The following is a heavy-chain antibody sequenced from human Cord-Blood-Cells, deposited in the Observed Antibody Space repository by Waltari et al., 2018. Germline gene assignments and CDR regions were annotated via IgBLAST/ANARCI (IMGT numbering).Heavy chain of an antibody. CDR2: IYTSGST. D-gene: IGHD3-3*01. CDR1: GGSISSYY. Sequence: QVQLQESGPGLVKPSETLSLTCTVSGGSISSYYWSWIRQPDGKGLEWIGRIYTSGSTNYNPSLKIRGTMSVDTSKNQFSLKLSSVTAADTAVYYCASSPVIIGAFDIWGQGTMVTVSS. CDR3: ASSPVIIGAFDI. V-gene: IGHV4-4*07. J-gene: IGHJ3*02.